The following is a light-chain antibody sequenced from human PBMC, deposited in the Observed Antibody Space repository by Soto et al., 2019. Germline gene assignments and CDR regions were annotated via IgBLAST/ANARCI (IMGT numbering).Light chain of an antibody. CDR1: SSDVGGYKY. V-gene: IGLV2-11*01. CDR2: DVS. CDR3: SSYAGSFVV. Sequence: QSALTQPRSVSGSPGQSVTISCTGTSSDVGGYKYVSWYQQHPGKAPKVMIYDVSNRPSGVPDRFSGSKSGNTASLTISGLQAEDEADYYCSSYAGSFVVFGGGTKVTVL. J-gene: IGLJ2*01.